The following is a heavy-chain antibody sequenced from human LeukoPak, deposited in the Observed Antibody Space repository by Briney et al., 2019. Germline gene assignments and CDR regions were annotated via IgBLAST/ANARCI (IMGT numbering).Heavy chain of an antibody. CDR1: GGSISGYY. Sequence: SETRSLTSTVSGGSISGYYWSWNRHLPGGGRQFIGYILYTGSTNYNPSLEGRVTLSVDTSKNQFSLKLRSVTAADTAVYYCARLSKDTVVLPAAMAHYFDYWGQGTLVTVSS. D-gene: IGHD2-2*01. CDR3: ARLSKDTVVLPAAMAHYFDY. CDR2: ILYTGST. J-gene: IGHJ4*02. V-gene: IGHV4-59*08.